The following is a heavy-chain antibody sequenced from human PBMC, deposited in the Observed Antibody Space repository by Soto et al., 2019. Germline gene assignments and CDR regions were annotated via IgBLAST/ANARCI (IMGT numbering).Heavy chain of an antibody. V-gene: IGHV4-38-2*01. CDR2: IDYSGTA. Sequence: SETLSLTCAVSGYSISSGYFWGWVRQPPGKGLEWIGNIDYSGTAYFNPSLGTRVTFPVDTSKNQFSLTLYSVTAADTAVYYCARTTGRHLDFWGQGILVTVSS. D-gene: IGHD4-4*01. CDR1: GYSISSGYF. J-gene: IGHJ4*02. CDR3: ARTTGRHLDF.